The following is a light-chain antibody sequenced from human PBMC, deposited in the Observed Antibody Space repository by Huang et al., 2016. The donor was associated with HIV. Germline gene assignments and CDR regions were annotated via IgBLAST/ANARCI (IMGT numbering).Light chain of an antibody. J-gene: IGKJ1*01. CDR3: QQHNSWPRT. Sequence: EIVMTQSPATLSVSPGERATLSCRASQSVGSNFAGYQQRRGQAPRLLIYAASTRATGIPARFSGSGSGTEFTLTVSSLQSEDFAVYYCQQHNSWPRTFGQGTRV. V-gene: IGKV3-15*01. CDR2: AAS. CDR1: QSVGSN.